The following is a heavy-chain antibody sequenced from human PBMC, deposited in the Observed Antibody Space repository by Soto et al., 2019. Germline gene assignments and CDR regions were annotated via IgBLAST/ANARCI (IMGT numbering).Heavy chain of an antibody. CDR1: GFTFSSYE. J-gene: IGHJ4*02. CDR3: ASSGLNYGSGTIDS. Sequence: GGSLRLSCLASGFTFSSYEMTWFRQAPGKGLEWVSYISSSGSRIYYTDSVKGRFTISRDNAKNSLYLQMNSLRAEDTAVYYCASSGLNYGSGTIDSWGQGTLVTVSS. V-gene: IGHV3-48*03. D-gene: IGHD3-10*01. CDR2: ISSSGSRI.